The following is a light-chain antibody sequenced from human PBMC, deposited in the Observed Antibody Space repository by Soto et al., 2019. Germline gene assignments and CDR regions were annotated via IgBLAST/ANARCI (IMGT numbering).Light chain of an antibody. CDR3: QQTHSLPLS. CDR2: ATS. CDR1: QGVGGW. Sequence: IQMTKSPSSVYASVGDRVTMTCRASQGVGGWLAWYQQKPGKVPKLLIYATSSLHSGVPSRFSGSGSGTDFTLSISSLQPEDFATYYCQQTHSLPLSFGPGTKVDIK. V-gene: IGKV1-12*01. J-gene: IGKJ3*01.